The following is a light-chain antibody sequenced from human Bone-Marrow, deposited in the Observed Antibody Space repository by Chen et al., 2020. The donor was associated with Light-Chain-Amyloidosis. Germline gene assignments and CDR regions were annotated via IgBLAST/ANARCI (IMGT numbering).Light chain of an antibody. V-gene: IGKV3-15*01. CDR2: GAS. Sequence: EIVMTQSPATLSVSPGERATLSCRASQSVSSNLAWYQQKPGQAPRLLIYGASTRATGIPARFSGSGSGTEFTITISSLQSEDFAFYYCQQYHNWPPWTFGQGTMVEIK. CDR3: QQYHNWPPWT. J-gene: IGKJ1*01. CDR1: QSVSSN.